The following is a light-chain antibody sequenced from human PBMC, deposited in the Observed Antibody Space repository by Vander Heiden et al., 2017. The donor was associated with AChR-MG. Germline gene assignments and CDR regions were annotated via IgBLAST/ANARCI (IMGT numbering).Light chain of an antibody. V-gene: IGKV1-39*01. Sequence: DIQMTQSPSSLSGSVGDRVTITCLASQSVRTSLNWYQQRPGKAPKLLIYSASSLQSGVPPRFSGSGSGTDFTLTIDSLQPEDFATYYCQQTYSVVYSFGQGTKLEIK. J-gene: IGKJ2*03. CDR1: QSVRTS. CDR3: QQTYSVVYS. CDR2: SAS.